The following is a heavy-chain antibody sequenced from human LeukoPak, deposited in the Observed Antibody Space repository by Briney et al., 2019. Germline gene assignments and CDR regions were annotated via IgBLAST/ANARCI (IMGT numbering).Heavy chain of an antibody. CDR2: ISYDGSNK. Sequence: GRSLRLSCAASGFTFSSYAMHWVRQAPGKGLEWVAVISYDGSNKYYADSVKGRFTISRDNSKNTLYLQMNSLRAEDTAVYYCARGRWLQAYYYYYGMDVWGQGTTVTVSS. V-gene: IGHV3-30-3*01. CDR3: ARGRWLQAYYYYYGMDV. D-gene: IGHD5-12*01. J-gene: IGHJ6*02. CDR1: GFTFSSYA.